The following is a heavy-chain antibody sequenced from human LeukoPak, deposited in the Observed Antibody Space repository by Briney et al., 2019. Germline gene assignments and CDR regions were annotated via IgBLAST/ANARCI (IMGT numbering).Heavy chain of an antibody. Sequence: PGGSLRLSCAASGFAFSNYAMSWIRQAPGKGLEWVSPISDSGASTYYADSVKGRFTISRDNSKNTLYLQMNSLRAEDSAVYYCAKGGRGFSYGSLDYWGQGTLVTVSS. CDR1: GFAFSNYA. D-gene: IGHD5-18*01. CDR2: ISDSGAST. V-gene: IGHV3-23*01. J-gene: IGHJ4*02. CDR3: AKGGRGFSYGSLDY.